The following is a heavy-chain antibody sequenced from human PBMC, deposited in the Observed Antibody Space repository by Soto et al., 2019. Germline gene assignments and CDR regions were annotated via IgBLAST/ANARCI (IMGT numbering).Heavy chain of an antibody. CDR3: ARRAGGSSGYYYN. J-gene: IGHJ4*02. Sequence: SETLSLTCTVSGGSISSGGYYWSWIRQHPGKGLEWIGYIYYSGSTYYNPSLKSRVTISVDTSKNQFSLKLSSVTAADTAVYYCARRAGGSSGYYYNWGRGTLVTVSS. D-gene: IGHD3-22*01. CDR2: IYYSGST. V-gene: IGHV4-31*03. CDR1: GGSISSGGYY.